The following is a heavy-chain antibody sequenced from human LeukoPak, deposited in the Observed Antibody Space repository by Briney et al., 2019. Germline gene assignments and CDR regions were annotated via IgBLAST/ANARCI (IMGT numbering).Heavy chain of an antibody. CDR2: VTWDGSTT. V-gene: IGHV3-43*01. D-gene: IGHD3-10*01. J-gene: IGHJ6*02. CDR3: VKDKTSRGSGSYWSYGMDV. CDR1: EFNFEDYT. Sequence: TGGSLRLSCAAFEFNFEDYTMHWVRQPPGKGLEWVSLVTWDGSTTYYAGSVKGRFTISRDNSENSLHLQMNSLRSEDTAVYYCVKDKTSRGSGSYWSYGMDVWGQGTTVTVSS.